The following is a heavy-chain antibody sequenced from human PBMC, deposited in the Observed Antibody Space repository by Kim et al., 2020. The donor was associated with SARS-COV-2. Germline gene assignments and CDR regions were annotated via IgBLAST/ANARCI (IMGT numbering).Heavy chain of an antibody. Sequence: SETLSLTCTVSGGSISSGDYYWSWIRQPPGKGLEWIGYIYYSGSNYYNPSLKSRVTISVDTSKNQFSLKLSSVTAADTAVYYCARGGGDIAAAGTGWFDPWGQGTLVTVSS. CDR2: IYYSGSN. CDR1: GGSISSGDYY. CDR3: ARGGGDIAAAGTGWFDP. D-gene: IGHD6-13*01. J-gene: IGHJ5*01. V-gene: IGHV4-30-4*01.